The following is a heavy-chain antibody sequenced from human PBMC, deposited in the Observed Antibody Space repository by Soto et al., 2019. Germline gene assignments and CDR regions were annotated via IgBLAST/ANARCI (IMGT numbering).Heavy chain of an antibody. V-gene: IGHV3-53*01. J-gene: IGHJ6*02. Sequence: LRLSCAASWFTVSSNYMSWVRQAPGKGLEWVSVIYSGGSTYYADSVKGRFTISRDNSKNTLYLQMNSLRAEDTAVYYCARDSGADLYYYGMDVWGQGTTVTVSS. CDR3: ARDSGADLYYYGMDV. CDR2: IYSGGST. CDR1: WFTVSSNY. D-gene: IGHD3-10*01.